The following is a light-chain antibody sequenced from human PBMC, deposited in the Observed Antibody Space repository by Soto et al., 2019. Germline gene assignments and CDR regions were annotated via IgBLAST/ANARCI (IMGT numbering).Light chain of an antibody. V-gene: IGKV2D-29*01. Sequence: DIVMTQTPLSLSVTPGQPASISCKSSQSLVHSDGKTYLYWYLQKPGQHPXLLIYEVSNRFYGVPDRFSGSGSGKDFTLKISRVEAEDVGVYYCMQSIQLPTFGQGTRLEI. CDR3: MQSIQLPT. CDR2: EVS. CDR1: QSLVHSDGKTY. J-gene: IGKJ5*01.